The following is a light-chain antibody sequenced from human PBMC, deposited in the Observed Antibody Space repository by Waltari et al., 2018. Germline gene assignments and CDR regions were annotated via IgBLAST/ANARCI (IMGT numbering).Light chain of an antibody. CDR3: SSYTTSSTLG. Sequence: QSALTQPASVSGSPGQSITISCTGPSSDVGGYNPVSWYQQYPGKAPKLMIYDVSNRPSGVSNRFSGSKSGNTASLTISGLQAEDEADYYCSSYTTSSTLGFGGGTKLTVL. CDR2: DVS. V-gene: IGLV2-14*03. J-gene: IGLJ2*01. CDR1: SSDVGGYNP.